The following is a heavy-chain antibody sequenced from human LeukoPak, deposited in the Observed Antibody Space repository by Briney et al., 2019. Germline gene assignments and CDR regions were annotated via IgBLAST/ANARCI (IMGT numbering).Heavy chain of an antibody. Sequence: SETLSLTCTVSGYSISSGYYWGWIRQPPGKGLEWIGSIYRSGSTYYNPSLKSRVTISVDTSKNQFSLKMRSVTAADTAVYYCARVGYYGSGSYKAEYF. CDR1: GYSISSGYY. CDR2: IYRSGST. J-gene: IGHJ1*01. D-gene: IGHD3-10*01. CDR3: ARVGYYGSGSYKAEYF. V-gene: IGHV4-38-2*02.